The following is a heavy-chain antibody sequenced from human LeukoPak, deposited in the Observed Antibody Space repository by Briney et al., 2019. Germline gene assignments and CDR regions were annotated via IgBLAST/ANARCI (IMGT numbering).Heavy chain of an antibody. CDR2: IYTGGST. CDR1: GGSISSYY. J-gene: IGHJ3*02. D-gene: IGHD3-10*01. Sequence: SETLSLTCTVSGGSISSYYWSWIRQPAGKGLEWIGRIYTGGSTNYNPSLKSRVTMSVDTSKNQFSLKLSSVTAADTAVYYCARSLSYYYGSGPDAFDIWGQGTMVTVSS. CDR3: ARSLSYYYGSGPDAFDI. V-gene: IGHV4-4*07.